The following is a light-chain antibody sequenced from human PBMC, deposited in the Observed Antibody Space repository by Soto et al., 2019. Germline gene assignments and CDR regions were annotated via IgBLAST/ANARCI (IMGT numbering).Light chain of an antibody. Sequence: EIVLTQSPATLSLSPGERATLSCRASQSVSSYLAWYQQKPGQAPRLLIYGASTRATGIPVRFSGSASGTEFTLTISSLQSEDFTVYYCQQYNKWPLTFGQGTKVDI. J-gene: IGKJ1*01. CDR3: QQYNKWPLT. V-gene: IGKV3-15*01. CDR1: QSVSSY. CDR2: GAS.